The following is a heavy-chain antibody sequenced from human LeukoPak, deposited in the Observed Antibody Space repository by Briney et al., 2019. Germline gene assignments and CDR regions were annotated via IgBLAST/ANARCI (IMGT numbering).Heavy chain of an antibody. D-gene: IGHD2-8*01. Sequence: GGSLRLSCAASGFTFSSYSMNWVRQAPGKGLEWVSSISSSSSYIYYADSVKGRFTISRDNAKNSLYLQMNSLRAEDTAVYYCARDYCTNGVCYTWGQGTLVTVAS. CDR2: ISSSSSYI. J-gene: IGHJ4*02. CDR3: ARDYCTNGVCYT. CDR1: GFTFSSYS. V-gene: IGHV3-21*01.